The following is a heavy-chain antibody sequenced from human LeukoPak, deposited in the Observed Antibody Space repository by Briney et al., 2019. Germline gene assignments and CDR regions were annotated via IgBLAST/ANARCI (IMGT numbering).Heavy chain of an antibody. V-gene: IGHV3-11*01. CDR2: ISSSGSTI. CDR3: ARGSVYQLTLDY. D-gene: IGHD2-2*01. CDR1: GFTFSDYY. Sequence: GALRLSCAASGFTFSDYYMSWIRQAPGKGLEWVSYISSSGSTIYYADSVKGRFTISRDNAKNSLYLQMNSLRAEDTAVYYCARGSVYQLTLDYWGQGTLVTVSS. J-gene: IGHJ4*02.